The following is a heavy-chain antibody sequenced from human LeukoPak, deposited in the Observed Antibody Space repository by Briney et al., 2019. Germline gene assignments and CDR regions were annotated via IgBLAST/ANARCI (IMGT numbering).Heavy chain of an antibody. Sequence: ASVKVSCKASGGTFISYAISWVRQAPGQGLEWMGGIIPIFGTANYAQKFQGRVTITADKSTSTAYMELSSLRAEDTAVYYCARDLSGVTGYTYGRGIDYWGQGTLVTVSS. D-gene: IGHD5-18*01. J-gene: IGHJ4*02. V-gene: IGHV1-69*06. CDR2: IIPIFGTA. CDR1: GGTFISYA. CDR3: ARDLSGVTGYTYGRGIDY.